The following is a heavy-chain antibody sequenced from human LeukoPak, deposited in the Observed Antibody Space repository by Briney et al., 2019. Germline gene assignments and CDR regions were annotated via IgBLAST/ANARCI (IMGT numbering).Heavy chain of an antibody. D-gene: IGHD5-18*01. J-gene: IGHJ4*02. CDR1: GGSISSGDYY. Sequence: SETLSLTCAVSGGSISSGDYYWSWIRQPPGKGLEWIGYIYYSGSTYYTPSLRGRVTISVDTSKDQFSLNLSSVTAADTAVYYCARGYSLDYWGQGTLVTVSS. V-gene: IGHV4-30-4*01. CDR2: IYYSGST. CDR3: ARGYSLDY.